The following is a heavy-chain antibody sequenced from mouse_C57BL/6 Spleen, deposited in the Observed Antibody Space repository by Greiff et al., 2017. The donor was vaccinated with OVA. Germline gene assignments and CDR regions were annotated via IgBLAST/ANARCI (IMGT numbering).Heavy chain of an antibody. V-gene: IGHV1-69*01. J-gene: IGHJ3*01. D-gene: IGHD1-1*01. CDR3: ARGRITTVVAREFAY. CDR1: GYTFTSYW. CDR2: IDPSDSYT. Sequence: QVQLQQPGAELVMPGASVKLSCKASGYTFTSYWMHWVKQRPGQGLEWIGEIDPSDSYTNYNQKFKGKSTLTVDKSSSTAYMQLSSLTSEDSAVYYCARGRITTVVAREFAYWGQGTLVTVSA.